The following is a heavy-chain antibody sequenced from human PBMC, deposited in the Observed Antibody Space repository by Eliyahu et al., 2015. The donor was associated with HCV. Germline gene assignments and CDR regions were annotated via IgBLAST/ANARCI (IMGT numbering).Heavy chain of an antibody. D-gene: IGHD6-19*01. Sequence: EVKKPGSSVKVSCKASGGTFSSYTITWVRQAPGQGLEWMGGITXIFXTAXYAQRFRGRVTITADESTSTAYMELSSLRFEDTAVYYCARPSADNSGISKPFDYWGQGTLVTVSS. CDR2: ITXIFXTA. J-gene: IGHJ4*02. CDR3: ARPSADNSGISKPFDY. CDR1: GGTFSSYT. V-gene: IGHV1-69*01.